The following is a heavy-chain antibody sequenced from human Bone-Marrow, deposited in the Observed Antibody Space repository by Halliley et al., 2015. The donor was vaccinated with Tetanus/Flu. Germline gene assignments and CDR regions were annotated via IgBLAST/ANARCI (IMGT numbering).Heavy chain of an antibody. J-gene: IGHJ6*02. Sequence: YFYYTWSTNYNPPLKSRVPLSIDPSKNQFSLKLTSVTAADTAVYYWARAGQQVVRGYYAMDVWGQGTTVTVSS. V-gene: IGHV4-59*01. CDR2: FYYTWST. CDR3: ARAGQQVVRGYYAMDV. D-gene: IGHD6-6*01.